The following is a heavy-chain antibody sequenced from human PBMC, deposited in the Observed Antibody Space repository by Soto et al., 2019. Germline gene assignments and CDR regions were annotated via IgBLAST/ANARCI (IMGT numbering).Heavy chain of an antibody. J-gene: IGHJ5*02. CDR1: GFSLSTSGVG. CDR2: IYWNDDK. D-gene: IGHD3-10*01. CDR3: AHRPRGITMVRVSSGFDP. Sequence: SGPTLVKPTQTLTLTCTFSGFSLSTSGVGVGWIRQPPGKALEWLALIYWNDDKRYSPSLKSRLTITKDTSKNQVVLTMTNMDPVDTATYYCAHRPRGITMVRVSSGFDPWGQRTLVTVSS. V-gene: IGHV2-5*01.